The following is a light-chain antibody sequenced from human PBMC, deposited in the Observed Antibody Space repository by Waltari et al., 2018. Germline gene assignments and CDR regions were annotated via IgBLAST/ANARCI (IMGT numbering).Light chain of an antibody. CDR3: CSYAGSRWV. CDR1: SSDVGGYNY. J-gene: IGLJ3*02. Sequence: QSALTQSRSVSGSPGQSVTISCTGTSSDVGGYNYVSWYQQHPGKAPKLMIYDVSKRPSGVPDRFSGSKSGNTASLTISGLQAEDEADYYCCSYAGSRWVFGGGTKLTVL. CDR2: DVS. V-gene: IGLV2-11*01.